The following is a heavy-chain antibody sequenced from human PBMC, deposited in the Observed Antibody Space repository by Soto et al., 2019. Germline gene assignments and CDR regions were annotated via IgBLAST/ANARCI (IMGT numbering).Heavy chain of an antibody. V-gene: IGHV1-2*04. J-gene: IGHJ3*02. CDR2: INPNSGGT. D-gene: IGHD1-26*01. CDR3: ARDIVGGRLDAFDI. Sequence: ASVKVSCKASGYTFTGYYMHWVRQAPGQGLEWMGWINPNSGGTNYAQKFQGWVTMTRDTSISTAYMELSRLRSDDTAVYYCARDIVGGRLDAFDIWGPGTMVTVSS. CDR1: GYTFTGYY.